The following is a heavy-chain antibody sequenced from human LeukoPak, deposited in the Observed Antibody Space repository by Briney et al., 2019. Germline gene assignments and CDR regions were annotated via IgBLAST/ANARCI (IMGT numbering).Heavy chain of an antibody. CDR1: GLTFSNYG. CDR2: IRYDGRNK. V-gene: IGHV3-30*02. D-gene: IGHD1-1*01. Sequence: GGSLRLSCAAAGLTFSNYGMHWVRQAPGKGLQRVAYIRYDGRNKYSADSVKGRFTIYRDNSKSTLYLQMNSLRPEDTAVYYCAKGGSNNWSFDNWGQGTLVTVSS. J-gene: IGHJ4*02. CDR3: AKGGSNNWSFDN.